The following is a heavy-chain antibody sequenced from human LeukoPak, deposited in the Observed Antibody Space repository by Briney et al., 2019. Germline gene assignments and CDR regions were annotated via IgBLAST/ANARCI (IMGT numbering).Heavy chain of an antibody. J-gene: IGHJ4*02. D-gene: IGHD3-9*01. CDR3: ARLSPYYDILTGSSYYFDY. Sequence: PSETPSLTCTVSGGSISSSSYYWGWIRQPPGKGLEWIGSLYYSGSTYYNPSLKSRVTISVNTSKKKFSLKLSSVTAADTAVYYCARLSPYYDILTGSSYYFDYWGQGTLVTVSS. CDR1: GGSISSSSYY. CDR2: LYYSGST. V-gene: IGHV4-39*01.